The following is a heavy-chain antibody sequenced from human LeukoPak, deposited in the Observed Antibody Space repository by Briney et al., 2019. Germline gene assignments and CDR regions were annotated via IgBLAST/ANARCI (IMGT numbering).Heavy chain of an antibody. CDR3: ATPVGLYYYGMDV. V-gene: IGHV1-46*01. Sequence: ASVKVSCKASVYTFTSYYMHWVRQAPGQGLEWMGIINPSGGSTSYAQKFQGGVTMTRDTSTSTVYMELSSLRSEDTAVCCCATPVGLYYYGMDVWGQGTTVTVSS. D-gene: IGHD3/OR15-3a*01. CDR1: VYTFTSYY. CDR2: INPSGGST. J-gene: IGHJ6*02.